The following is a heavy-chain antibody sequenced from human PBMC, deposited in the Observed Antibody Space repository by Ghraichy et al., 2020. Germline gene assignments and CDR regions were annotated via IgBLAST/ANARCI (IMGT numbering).Heavy chain of an antibody. CDR2: INAGNGNT. Sequence: ASVKVSCKASGYTFTSYAMHWVRQAPGQRLEWMGWINAGNGNTKYSQKFQGRVTITRDTSASTAYMELSSLRSEDTAVYYCARVPYYYDSSGYYFGEPFDYWGQGTLVTVSS. CDR1: GYTFTSYA. D-gene: IGHD3-22*01. CDR3: ARVPYYYDSSGYYFGEPFDY. J-gene: IGHJ4*02. V-gene: IGHV1-3*01.